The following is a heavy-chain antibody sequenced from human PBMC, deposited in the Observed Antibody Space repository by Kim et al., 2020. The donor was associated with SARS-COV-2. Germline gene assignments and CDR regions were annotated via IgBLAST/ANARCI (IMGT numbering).Heavy chain of an antibody. D-gene: IGHD3-10*01. J-gene: IGHJ5*02. V-gene: IGHV1-3*01. Sequence: ASVKVSCKASGYIFTSYAMHWVRQAPGQGLEWMGWINAGNGNTKYSQRFQGRVIITRDTSASTAYMELSSLRSEDTAVYFCARVPYYYGSGCYHSCAPWG. CDR3: ARVPYYYGSGCYHSCAP. CDR1: GYIFTSYA. CDR2: INAGNGNT.